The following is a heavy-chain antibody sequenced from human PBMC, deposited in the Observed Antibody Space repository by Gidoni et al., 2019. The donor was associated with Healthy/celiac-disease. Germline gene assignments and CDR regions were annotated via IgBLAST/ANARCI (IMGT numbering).Heavy chain of an antibody. J-gene: IGHJ4*02. D-gene: IGHD3-10*01. V-gene: IGHV3-9*01. CDR1: GFTFDDYA. CDR3: AKDVTRDYYGSGPSRPNYFDY. CDR2: ISWNSGSI. Sequence: EVQLVESGGGLVQPGRSLRLSCAASGFTFDDYAMHCVRQAPGKGLEWVSGISWNSGSIGYADSVKGRFTISRDNAKNSLYLQMNSLRAEDTALYYCAKDVTRDYYGSGPSRPNYFDYWGQGTLVTVSS.